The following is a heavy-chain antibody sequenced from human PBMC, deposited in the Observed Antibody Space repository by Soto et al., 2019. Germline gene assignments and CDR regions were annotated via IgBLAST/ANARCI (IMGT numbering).Heavy chain of an antibody. CDR3: ASTAGYFDS. Sequence: PGGSLRLSCAASGFSFSTYWMTWVRQAPGRGLQWVANIKEDGSKKFYVDSVKGRFTISRDNAQNSLYLQMNSLRAEGTAVYYCASTAGYFDSWGQGILVTVSS. CDR1: GFSFSTYW. J-gene: IGHJ4*02. D-gene: IGHD6-13*01. V-gene: IGHV3-7*03. CDR2: IKEDGSKK.